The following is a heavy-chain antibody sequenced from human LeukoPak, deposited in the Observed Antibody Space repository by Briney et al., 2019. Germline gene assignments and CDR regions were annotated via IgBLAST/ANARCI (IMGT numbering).Heavy chain of an antibody. D-gene: IGHD6-6*01. CDR2: NKTNIDGGTR. J-gene: IGHJ4*02. CDR3: VTHRPWRGVF. V-gene: IGHV3-15*01. Sequence: PGGSVRLPCVASGFIVSSTHMNCVRQAPGKGGVGVGQNKTNIDGGTRDYAAPVKGRYTISRDDSKNTLFLEMNSLKIDDTAVYYCVTHRPWRGVFWGQGTLVTVSS. CDR1: GFIVSSTH.